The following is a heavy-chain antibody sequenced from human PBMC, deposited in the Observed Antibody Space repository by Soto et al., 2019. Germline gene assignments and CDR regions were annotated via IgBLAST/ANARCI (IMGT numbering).Heavy chain of an antibody. CDR2: INHSGST. CDR3: ARGGGLAGTFVGYNWFDP. V-gene: IGHV4-34*01. Sequence: PSETLSLTCAVYGGSFSGYYWSWIRQPPGKGLEWIGEINHSGSTNYNPSLKSRVTISVDTSKNQFSLKLSSVTAADTAVYYCARGGGLAGTFVGYNWFDPWGQGTLVTVSS. D-gene: IGHD6-13*01. CDR1: GGSFSGYY. J-gene: IGHJ5*02.